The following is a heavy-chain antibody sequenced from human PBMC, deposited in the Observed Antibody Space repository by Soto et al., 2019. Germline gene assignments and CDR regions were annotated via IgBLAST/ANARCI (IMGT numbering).Heavy chain of an antibody. CDR2: IYYSGST. Sequence: SDTLSLTCTVSGCSIGSYYWSWIRQPPGQGLEWIGYIYYSGSTNYNPSLKSRVTISVDTSKNQFSLKLNSMTAADTAVYYCARGGYCISTSCYLRYYYYYGMDVWGQGTTVT. V-gene: IGHV4-59*08. CDR3: ARGGYCISTSCYLRYYYYYGMDV. J-gene: IGHJ6*02. D-gene: IGHD2-2*01. CDR1: GCSIGSYY.